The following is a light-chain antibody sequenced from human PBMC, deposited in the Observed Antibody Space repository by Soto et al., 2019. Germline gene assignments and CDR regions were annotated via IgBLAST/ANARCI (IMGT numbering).Light chain of an antibody. CDR2: EVS. CDR1: SGDIGGYNY. CDR3: SSYSISTAYL. Sequence: QSVLTQPASVSGSPGQSITISCTGTSGDIGGYNYVSWYQLHPGKAPKLMVFEVSNRPSGVSYRFSGSKSGNTASLTISGLQAEDEADYFCSSYSISTAYLFGTGTKLTVL. J-gene: IGLJ1*01. V-gene: IGLV2-14*01.